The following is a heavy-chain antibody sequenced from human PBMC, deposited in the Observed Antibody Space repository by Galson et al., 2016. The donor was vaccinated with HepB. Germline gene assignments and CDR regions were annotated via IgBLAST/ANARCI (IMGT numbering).Heavy chain of an antibody. J-gene: IGHJ4*02. D-gene: IGHD4-17*01. CDR2: IYYIGNT. V-gene: IGHV4-61*01. Sequence: ETLSXTCTVSXXSVXXXNYXXXWIXXPPGKXLEWLGYIYYIGNTKYNPSVERRVTMLRDTSKNQFSLRLTSVTPADTSVYYCAASVPDFGDYVSFDFWGRGTLVTVXS. CDR1: XXSVXXXNYX. CDR3: AASVPDFGDYVSFDF.